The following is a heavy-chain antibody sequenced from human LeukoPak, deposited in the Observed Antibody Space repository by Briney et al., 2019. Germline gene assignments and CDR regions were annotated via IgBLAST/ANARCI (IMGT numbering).Heavy chain of an antibody. Sequence: SETLSLTCAVYGGSFSGYYWSWLRQPPGKGLEWIGEINHSGSTNYNPSLKSRVTISVDTSKNQFSLKLSSVTAADTAVYYCARTHLVAEYYYYYMDVWGKGTTVTISS. V-gene: IGHV4-34*01. CDR2: INHSGST. J-gene: IGHJ6*03. CDR3: ARTHLVAEYYYYYMDV. D-gene: IGHD5-12*01. CDR1: GGSFSGYY.